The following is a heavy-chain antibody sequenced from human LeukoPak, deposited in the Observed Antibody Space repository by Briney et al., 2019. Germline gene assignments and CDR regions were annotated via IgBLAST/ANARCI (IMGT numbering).Heavy chain of an antibody. CDR2: IFPSGGEI. D-gene: IGHD5-18*01. CDR3: ATYRQIQVPFEF. J-gene: IGHJ4*02. Sequence: PGGSLRLSCAASGFTFSTFAMIWVRQPPGKGLEWVSSIFPSGGEIHYADSVRGRFTISRDNSKSTLSLQMDSLRAEDTATYYCATYRQIQVPFEFWGQGTLVTVSS. CDR1: GFTFSTFA. V-gene: IGHV3-23*01.